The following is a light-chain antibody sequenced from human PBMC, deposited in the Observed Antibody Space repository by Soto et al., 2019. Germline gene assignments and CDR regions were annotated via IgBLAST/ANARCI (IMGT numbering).Light chain of an antibody. CDR1: SSDVGVYNY. CDR2: DVS. Sequence: QSALTQPASVSGSPGQSITISCTGTSSDVGVYNYVSWYQQHPGKAPKLMIYDVSNRPSGVSNRFSGSKSGNTASLTISGLQAEDEADYYCSSYTISSTLVXGGGTKLXVL. V-gene: IGLV2-14*01. CDR3: SSYTISSTLV. J-gene: IGLJ2*01.